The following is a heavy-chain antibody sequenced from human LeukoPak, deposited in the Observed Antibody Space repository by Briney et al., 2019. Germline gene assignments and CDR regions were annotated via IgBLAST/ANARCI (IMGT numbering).Heavy chain of an antibody. CDR1: GFTFSSYS. V-gene: IGHV3-48*02. Sequence: GGSLRLSCAASGFTFSSYSMNWVRQAPGKGLEWVSYISSSSSTIYYADSVKGRFTISRDNAKNSLYLHMNSLKDEDTAVYYCARGALAFDYWGQGTLVTVSS. J-gene: IGHJ4*02. D-gene: IGHD2-15*01. CDR2: ISSSSSTI. CDR3: ARGALAFDY.